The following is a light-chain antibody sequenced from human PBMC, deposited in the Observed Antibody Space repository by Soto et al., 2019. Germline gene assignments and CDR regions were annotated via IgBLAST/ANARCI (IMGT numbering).Light chain of an antibody. CDR1: QSVSSTY. CDR3: QQYGTSEII. Sequence: EIVLTQSPGTLSLSPGERATLYCRASQSVSSTYLAWYQQRPGQTPRLLIYGASYRATGIPDRYSASGSGTDFTLTISRLEPEDFAVFFCQQYGTSEIIFGQGTRLEI. J-gene: IGKJ5*01. V-gene: IGKV3-20*01. CDR2: GAS.